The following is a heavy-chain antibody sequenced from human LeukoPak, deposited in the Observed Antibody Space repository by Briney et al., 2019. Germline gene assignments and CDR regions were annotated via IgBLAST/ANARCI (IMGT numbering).Heavy chain of an antibody. J-gene: IGHJ3*02. CDR2: ISAYTGST. Sequence: VASAKVSCKASAYTFINYGLTWVRQAPGQGFEWMGWISAYTGSTNYAQKLQGRVTMPTDPSTSTAYMDLRSLRSDDTAVYYCARTVGATGAFDIWGQGTMVIVSS. D-gene: IGHD1-26*01. CDR3: ARTVGATGAFDI. CDR1: AYTFINYG. V-gene: IGHV1-18*01.